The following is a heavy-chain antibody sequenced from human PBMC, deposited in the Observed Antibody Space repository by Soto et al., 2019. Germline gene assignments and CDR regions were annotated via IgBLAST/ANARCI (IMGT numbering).Heavy chain of an antibody. J-gene: IGHJ2*01. CDR2: INHSGST. CDR3: ARGATVMYWYFDL. CDR1: GGSFSGYY. Sequence: QVQLQQWGAGLLKPSETLSLTCAVYGGSFSGYYWSWIRQPPGKGLEWIGEINHSGSTNYNPSLKSRVTISVDTSKNQFSLKLSSVTAADTAVYYCARGATVMYWYFDLWGRGTLVTVSS. V-gene: IGHV4-34*01. D-gene: IGHD4-17*01.